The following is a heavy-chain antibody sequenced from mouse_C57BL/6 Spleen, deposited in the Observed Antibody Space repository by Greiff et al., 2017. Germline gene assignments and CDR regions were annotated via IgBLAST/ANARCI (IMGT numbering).Heavy chain of an antibody. Sequence: VQLQESGAELVRPGASVTPSCKASGYTFTDYEMHWVKQTPVHGLEWIGAIDPETGGTAYNQKFKGKAILTADKSSSTAYMELRSLTSEDSAVYYCTGYYDYSFDYWGQGTTLTVSS. CDR3: TGYYDYSFDY. CDR2: IDPETGGT. D-gene: IGHD2-4*01. CDR1: GYTFTDYE. J-gene: IGHJ2*01. V-gene: IGHV1-15*01.